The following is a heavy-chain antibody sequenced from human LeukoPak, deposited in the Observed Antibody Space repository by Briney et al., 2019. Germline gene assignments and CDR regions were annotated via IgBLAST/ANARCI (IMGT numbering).Heavy chain of an antibody. CDR3: AKDGGVWFGESNDY. J-gene: IGHJ4*02. CDR1: GFTFSSYG. D-gene: IGHD3-10*01. CDR2: ISGSGGST. V-gene: IGHV3-23*01. Sequence: GGTLRLSCAASGFTFSSYGMSWVRQAPGKGLEWVSAISGSGGSTYYADSVKGRFTISRDNFKNTLYLQMNSLRAEDTAVYYCAKDGGVWFGESNDYWGQGTLVTVSS.